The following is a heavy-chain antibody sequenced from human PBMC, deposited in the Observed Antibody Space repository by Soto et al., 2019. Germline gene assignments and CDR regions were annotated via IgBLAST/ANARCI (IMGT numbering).Heavy chain of an antibody. CDR3: ARHVVDFKGYSGHRNLYYPRTRRSSDL. V-gene: IGHV4-39*01. D-gene: IGHD6-25*01. Sequence: SENLSLTCTVSGGSIRRSSYYGCWIRQPPGKGLEWIGSIYYSGSTYYNPSLKSRVTISVDTSKNQFSLKLSSVTAADTAVYYCARHVVDFKGYSGHRNLYYPRTRRSSDL. CDR1: GGSIRRSSYY. J-gene: IGHJ2*01. CDR2: IYYSGST.